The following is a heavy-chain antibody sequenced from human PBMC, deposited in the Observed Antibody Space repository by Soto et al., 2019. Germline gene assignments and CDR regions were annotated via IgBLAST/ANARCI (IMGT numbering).Heavy chain of an antibody. Sequence: GGSLRLSCAASGFTFSSYSMNWVRQAPGKGLEWVSSISSSSSYIYYADPVKGRFTISRDNAKNSLYLQMNSLRAEDTAVYYCAREEAAYDILTGYYKLNAFDIWGQGTMVTVSS. J-gene: IGHJ3*02. CDR2: ISSSSSYI. CDR1: GFTFSSYS. D-gene: IGHD3-9*01. V-gene: IGHV3-21*01. CDR3: AREEAAYDILTGYYKLNAFDI.